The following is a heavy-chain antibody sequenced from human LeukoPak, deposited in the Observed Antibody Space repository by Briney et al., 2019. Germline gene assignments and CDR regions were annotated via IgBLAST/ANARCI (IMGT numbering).Heavy chain of an antibody. CDR3: AGDDRAYSNSYWFDP. Sequence: ASVTVSCKASVYTFTGYYMHWVGQAPAQGREWMGGVNHNSGGTNYSQKFQDRVTMTRDTSISTAYMEASRLKSCDTAAVYCAGDDRAYSNSYWFDPWGQGTLVTVSS. V-gene: IGHV1-2*02. J-gene: IGHJ5*02. CDR2: VNHNSGGT. CDR1: VYTFTGYY. D-gene: IGHD6-6*01.